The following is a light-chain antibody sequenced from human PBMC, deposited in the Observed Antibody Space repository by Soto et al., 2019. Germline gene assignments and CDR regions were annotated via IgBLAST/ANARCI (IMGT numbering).Light chain of an antibody. J-gene: IGKJ4*01. CDR2: DTS. CDR3: QQYDEYPLT. CDR1: QNIRSW. Sequence: DIQMTQSPATLSASVGDRVTITCRASQNIRSWLAWYQQKPGKVPNLLIWDTSKLHSGVPSRFSGSGSGTEFTLTIGSLQRDDFATYWCQQYDEYPLTFGDGTKVELK. V-gene: IGKV1-5*01.